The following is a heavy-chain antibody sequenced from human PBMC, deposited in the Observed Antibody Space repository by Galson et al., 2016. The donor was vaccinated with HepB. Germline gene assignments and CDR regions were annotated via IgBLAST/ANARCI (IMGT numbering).Heavy chain of an antibody. D-gene: IGHD2-2*01. J-gene: IGHJ4*02. V-gene: IGHV3-64*01. Sequence: QAPGKGLEYLSAITGSGDTTYYANSVKGRFTISRDNSENTLYLQMGSLRAEDMAVYYCARDTLSSPWDLDYWGQGTLVTVSS. CDR2: ITGSGDTT. CDR3: ARDTLSSPWDLDY.